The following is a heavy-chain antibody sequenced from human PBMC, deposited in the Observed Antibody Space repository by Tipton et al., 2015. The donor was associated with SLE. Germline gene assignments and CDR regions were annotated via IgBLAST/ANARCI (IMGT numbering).Heavy chain of an antibody. V-gene: IGHV3-23*01. CDR3: ARRVSSSGYFDS. J-gene: IGHJ4*02. CDR2: ISGAGDAT. D-gene: IGHD6-6*01. Sequence: SLRLSCVASGFNLRSYAMNWVRQAPGKGLEWVSAISGAGDATYYADSVRGRFTISRDNSNNMLYRQMNSLRAEDTAVYYCARRVSSSGYFDSWGQGTLVTVSS. CDR1: GFNLRSYA.